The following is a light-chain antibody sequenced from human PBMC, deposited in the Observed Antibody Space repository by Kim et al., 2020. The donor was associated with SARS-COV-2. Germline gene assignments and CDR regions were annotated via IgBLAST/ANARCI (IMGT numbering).Light chain of an antibody. J-gene: IGKJ2*01. V-gene: IGKV3-20*01. CDR3: QQYGRSPTFT. CDR1: QGVCNSY. Sequence: SRGERANLSCRANQGVCNSYLAWYRHKPGPAPRILIYGASSRATDIGDRFSGSGSGTDFTLTISRLEPDDFAVYYCQQYGRSPTFTFGQGTKLEIK. CDR2: GAS.